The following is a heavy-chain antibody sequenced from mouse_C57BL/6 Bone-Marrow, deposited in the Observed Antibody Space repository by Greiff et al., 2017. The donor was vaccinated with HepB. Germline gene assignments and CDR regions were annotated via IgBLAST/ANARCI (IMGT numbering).Heavy chain of an antibody. CDR3: ARENYDSRRYFDY. J-gene: IGHJ2*01. V-gene: IGHV1-26*01. CDR1: GYTFTDYY. D-gene: IGHD1-1*01. Sequence: VQLQQSGPELVKPGASVKISCKASGYTFTDYYMNWVQQSHGKSLEWIGEINPNNGGTSYNQKFKGKATLTVDKSSSTAYMELRSLTSEDSAVYYCARENYDSRRYFDYWGQGTTLTVSS. CDR2: INPNNGGT.